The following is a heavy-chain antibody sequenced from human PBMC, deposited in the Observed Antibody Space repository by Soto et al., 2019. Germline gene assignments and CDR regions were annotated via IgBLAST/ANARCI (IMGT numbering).Heavy chain of an antibody. CDR1: GYTFTSYG. CDR2: ISAYNGNT. D-gene: IGHD3-22*01. Sequence: GASVKVSCTASGYTFTSYGISWVRQAPGQGLEWMGWISAYNGNTNYAQKLQGRVTMTTDTSTSTAYMELRSLRSDDTAVYYCASTYSYDSSGYGYYNWFDPWGQGTLVTVSS. CDR3: ASTYSYDSSGYGYYNWFDP. V-gene: IGHV1-18*01. J-gene: IGHJ5*02.